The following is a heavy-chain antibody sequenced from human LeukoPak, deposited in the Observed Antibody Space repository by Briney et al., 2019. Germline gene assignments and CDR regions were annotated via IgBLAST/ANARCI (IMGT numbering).Heavy chain of an antibody. CDR1: GFTFDDYA. CDR2: ISWYGGSI. D-gene: IGHD2-2*02. Sequence: GGSLRLSCAASGFTFDDYAMHCVRQAPGKGLEWVSGISWYGGSIGYADSVRGRFTVSRDNAKSSLYLQMNSLRAEDTALYYCPRDFLEDTQWGQGTLVTVSS. CDR3: PRDFLEDTQ. V-gene: IGHV3-9*01. J-gene: IGHJ4*02.